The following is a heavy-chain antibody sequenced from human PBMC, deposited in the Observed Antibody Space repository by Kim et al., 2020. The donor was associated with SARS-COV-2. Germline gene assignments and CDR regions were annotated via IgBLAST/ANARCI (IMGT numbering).Heavy chain of an antibody. CDR3: ARPKGTYSSSPLFDI. V-gene: IGHV3-74*01. CDR2: INSDGSST. CDR1: GFTFSSYW. J-gene: IGHJ3*02. D-gene: IGHD6-6*01. Sequence: GGSLRLSCAASGFTFSSYWMHWVRQAPGKGLVWVSRINSDGSSTSYADSVKGRFTISRDNAKNTLYLQMNSLRAEDTAVYYCARPKGTYSSSPLFDIWGQGTMVTVSS.